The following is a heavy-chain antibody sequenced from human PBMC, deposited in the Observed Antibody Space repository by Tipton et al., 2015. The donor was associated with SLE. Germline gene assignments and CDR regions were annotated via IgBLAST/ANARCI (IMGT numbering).Heavy chain of an antibody. CDR2: ISHSGGD. V-gene: IGHV4-34*01. Sequence: TLSLTCGVSGGSFTGYSWNWIRQPPGKGLAWIGAISHSGGDNYNPSLKSRATVSLDRSNNEFSLRLNSVTAADTAVYYCARGVAGYFHYCYMDVWGKGTTVTISS. J-gene: IGHJ6*03. CDR1: GGSFTGYS. CDR3: ARGVAGYFHYCYMDV.